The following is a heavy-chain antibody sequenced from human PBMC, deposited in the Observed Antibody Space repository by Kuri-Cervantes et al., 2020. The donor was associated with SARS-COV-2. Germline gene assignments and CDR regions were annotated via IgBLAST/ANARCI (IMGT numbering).Heavy chain of an antibody. CDR3: ASSYYYDSSGYIFDY. J-gene: IGHJ4*02. Sequence: GESLKISCAVSGFTFSTYAVSWVRQAPGKGLEWVSAISGIDTNTFYADSVKGRFTISRDNSKNTVYLQMNSLRAEDTAVYYCASSYYYDSSGYIFDYWGQGTLVTVSS. CDR1: GFTFSTYA. D-gene: IGHD3-22*01. V-gene: IGHV3-23*01. CDR2: ISGIDTNT.